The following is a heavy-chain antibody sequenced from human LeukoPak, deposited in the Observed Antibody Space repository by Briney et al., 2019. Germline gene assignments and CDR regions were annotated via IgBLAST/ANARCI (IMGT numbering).Heavy chain of an antibody. CDR2: ISSSSSYI. Sequence: NPGGSLRLSCAASGFTFSSYSMNWVRQAPGKGLEWVSSISSSSSYIYYADSVKGRFTISRDNSENTLYLQMNSLRAEDTAVYYCAKRDRTVTHAFDIWGQGTMVTVSS. V-gene: IGHV3-21*04. CDR1: GFTFSSYS. J-gene: IGHJ3*02. CDR3: AKRDRTVTHAFDI. D-gene: IGHD4-17*01.